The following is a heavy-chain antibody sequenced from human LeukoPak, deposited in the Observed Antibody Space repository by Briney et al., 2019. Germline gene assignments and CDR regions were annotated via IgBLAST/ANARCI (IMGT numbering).Heavy chain of an antibody. CDR3: TRYPSSAALGKK. CDR1: GFTVSSNY. Sequence: GGSLRLSCAASGFTVSSNYMSWVRQAPGKGLEWVSLIYSGGSTYYADSVKGRFTISRDNSKITLYLQMNSLRAEDTAVYYCTRYPSSAALGKKWGQGTLVT. J-gene: IGHJ4*02. CDR2: IYSGGST. V-gene: IGHV3-66*01. D-gene: IGHD6-6*01.